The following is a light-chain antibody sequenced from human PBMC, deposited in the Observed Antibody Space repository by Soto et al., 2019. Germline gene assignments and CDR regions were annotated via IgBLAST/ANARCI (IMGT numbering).Light chain of an antibody. Sequence: DIQMTQSPSPLFAPVGDRFTTISRASQSIISGLAWYQQKPGKAPKLLIYKASSLESGVPSRFSGSGSGTEFTLTISSLQPDDFATYYCQQYNSYSRTFGQGTKVEIK. CDR1: QSIISG. CDR3: QQYNSYSRT. CDR2: KAS. J-gene: IGKJ1*01. V-gene: IGKV1-5*03.